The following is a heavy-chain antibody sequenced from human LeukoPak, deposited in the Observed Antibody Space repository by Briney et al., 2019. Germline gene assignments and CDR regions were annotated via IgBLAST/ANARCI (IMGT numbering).Heavy chain of an antibody. CDR2: ISGSGGST. V-gene: IGHV3-23*01. J-gene: IGHJ4*02. D-gene: IGHD2-15*01. Sequence: GGSLRLSCAASGFTFSSYAMSWVRQAPGKGLEWVSAISGSGGSTYYADSVKGRFTISRDNSKNTVYLQMNSLRAEDTAVYYCARASFWFDYSGYYFDFWGQGTLVTVSS. CDR1: GFTFSSYA. CDR3: ARASFWFDYSGYYFDF.